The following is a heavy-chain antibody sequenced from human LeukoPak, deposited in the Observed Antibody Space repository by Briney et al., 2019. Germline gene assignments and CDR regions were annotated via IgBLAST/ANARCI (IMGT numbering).Heavy chain of an antibody. J-gene: IGHJ4*02. CDR1: GGSISSSY. CDR3: ARHDYGDSELDY. CDR2: IYYSGST. V-gene: IGHV4-59*01. Sequence: PSETLSLTFTVPGGSISSSYWTWIRQPPGKGREGIGYIYYSGSTNYTPSLKSRVTISVDTSKNQFSLKLSSVTAADTAVYYCARHDYGDSELDYWGQGTLVTVSS. D-gene: IGHD4-17*01.